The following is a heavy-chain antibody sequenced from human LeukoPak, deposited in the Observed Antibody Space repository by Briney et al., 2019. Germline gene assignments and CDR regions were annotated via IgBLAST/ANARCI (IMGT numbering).Heavy chain of an antibody. V-gene: IGHV3-30*18. CDR3: AKDATRYYYMDV. CDR1: GFTFTRYN. Sequence: GGSLRLSCAASGFTFTRYNMHWVRQAPGKGLECVALISNDGSHEYYSDSVKGRFSISRDNSKNTVYLQMNSLRAEDTAVYYCAKDATRYYYMDVWGKGTTVTVSS. CDR2: ISNDGSHE. J-gene: IGHJ6*03.